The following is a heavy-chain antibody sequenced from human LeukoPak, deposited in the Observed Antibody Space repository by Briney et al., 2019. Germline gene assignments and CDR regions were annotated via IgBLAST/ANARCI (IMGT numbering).Heavy chain of an antibody. CDR1: GYSFTSYW. CDR3: ARRSSSSAYYYYMDV. CDR2: IYPGDSDT. Sequence: GESLKISCKGSGYSFTSYWIGWVRQMPGKGLEWMGIIYPGDSDTRYSPSFQGQVTISADKSISTAYLQWSSLKASDTAMYYCARRSSSSAYYYYMDVWGEGTTVTVSS. V-gene: IGHV5-51*01. D-gene: IGHD6-6*01. J-gene: IGHJ6*03.